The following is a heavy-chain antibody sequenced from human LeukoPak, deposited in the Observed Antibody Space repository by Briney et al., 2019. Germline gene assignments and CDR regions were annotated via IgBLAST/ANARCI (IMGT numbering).Heavy chain of an antibody. D-gene: IGHD2-15*01. CDR2: TSCGGGGSTT. J-gene: IGHJ4*02. CDR1: GFTFSSYE. V-gene: IGHV3-48*03. Sequence: PGGSLRLSCAASGFTFSSYEMNWVRQAPGKGLEWISYTSCGGGGSTTYYADSVRGRFTISRDNAKNSLYLQMNSLRAEDTAVYYCARFCSGGACYRVFDYWGQGTLVTVSS. CDR3: ARFCSGGACYRVFDY.